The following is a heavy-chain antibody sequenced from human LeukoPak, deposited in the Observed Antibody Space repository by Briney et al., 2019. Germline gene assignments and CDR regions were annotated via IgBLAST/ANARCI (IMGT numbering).Heavy chain of an antibody. Sequence: PGGSLRLSCAASGLTFSSYWMSWVRQAPGKGLEWVANIKQDGAEKYYVDSVKGRFSISRDNAKNSLYLQMSSLRAEDTAVYYCATFRSLDYWGQGTLVIVSS. J-gene: IGHJ4*02. CDR2: IKQDGAEK. CDR3: ATFRSLDY. CDR1: GLTFSSYW. V-gene: IGHV3-7*03. D-gene: IGHD2/OR15-2a*01.